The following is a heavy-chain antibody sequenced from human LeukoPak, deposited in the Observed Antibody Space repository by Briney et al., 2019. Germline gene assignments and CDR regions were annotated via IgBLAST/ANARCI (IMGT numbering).Heavy chain of an antibody. CDR2: IKQNGSAK. Sequence: GGSLRLSCAASGFTFSIFWMSWVRQAPGKGLEWVANIKQNGSAKYYVDSVKGRFTISRDNARNSLYLEMNNLRAEDTAIYYCATSYDSSGNNWGQGTLVTVSS. D-gene: IGHD3-22*01. CDR3: ATSYDSSGNN. J-gene: IGHJ4*02. V-gene: IGHV3-7*01. CDR1: GFTFSIFW.